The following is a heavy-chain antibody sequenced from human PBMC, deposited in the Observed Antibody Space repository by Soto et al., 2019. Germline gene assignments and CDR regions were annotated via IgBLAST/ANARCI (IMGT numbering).Heavy chain of an antibody. CDR3: ARSGPEPHFCYGMDV. CDR1: GYTFTSYG. V-gene: IGHV1-18*01. Sequence: QVQLVQSGAEVKKPGASVKVSCKASGYTFTSYGISWVRQAPGQGLEWMGWISAYNGNTNYAQKLQGRGTMTTDTSASTAYMALRSLRSDDTAVYYCARSGPEPHFCYGMDVWGQGTTVTVSS. J-gene: IGHJ6*02. D-gene: IGHD1-26*01. CDR2: ISAYNGNT.